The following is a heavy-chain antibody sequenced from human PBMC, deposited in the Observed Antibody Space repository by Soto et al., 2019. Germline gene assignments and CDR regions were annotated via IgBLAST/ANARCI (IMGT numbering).Heavy chain of an antibody. J-gene: IGHJ4*02. D-gene: IGHD2-21*01. CDR2: ISGSGTST. Sequence: GGSLRLSCAASGFTFSRYALNWVRQAPGKGLEWVAEISGSGTSTYYAPSVKGRFIISSDSSKNTFYPRMNSLRAEDTAMYYCARSLSALFSLGDFNYWGQGALVTVSS. CDR3: ARSLSALFSLGDFNY. V-gene: IGHV3-23*01. CDR1: GFTFSRYA.